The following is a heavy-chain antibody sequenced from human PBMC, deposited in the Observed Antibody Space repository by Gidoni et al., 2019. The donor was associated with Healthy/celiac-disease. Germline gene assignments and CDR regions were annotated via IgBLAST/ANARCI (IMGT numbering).Heavy chain of an antibody. CDR3: ANYYDSSGYYGVFDY. J-gene: IGHJ4*02. D-gene: IGHD3-22*01. CDR1: GFTFSSYA. CDR2: ISGSGGST. V-gene: IGHV3-23*01. Sequence: EVQLLESGGGLVQPGGSLRLSCAASGFTFSSYAMSWVRQAPWKGLEWVSAISGSGGSTYYADSVKGRFTISRDNSKNTLYLQMNSLRAEDTAVYYCANYYDSSGYYGVFDYWGQGTLVAVSS.